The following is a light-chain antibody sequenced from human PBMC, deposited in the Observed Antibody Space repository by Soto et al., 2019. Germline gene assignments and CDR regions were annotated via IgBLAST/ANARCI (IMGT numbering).Light chain of an antibody. Sequence: EIVLTQSPGTLSLSPGERATLSCRASQTVSSNYLAWYQQKPGQAPRLLIYSASTRATGIPARFSGSGSGTEFTLTISSLQSEDFAVYYCQQYNNWPPITFGQGTRLEIK. V-gene: IGKV3-15*01. CDR2: SAS. J-gene: IGKJ5*01. CDR3: QQYNNWPPIT. CDR1: QTVSSN.